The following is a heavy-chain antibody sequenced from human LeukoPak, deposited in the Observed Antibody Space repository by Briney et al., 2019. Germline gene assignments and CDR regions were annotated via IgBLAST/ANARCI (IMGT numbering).Heavy chain of an antibody. CDR2: ITSSISTI. J-gene: IGHJ4*02. CDR1: GFTFSTYS. V-gene: IGHV3-48*02. D-gene: IGHD1-1*01. CDR3: ARGSTTGLAY. Sequence: GGSLRLSCAASGFTFSTYSMNWVRQAPGKGLEWVSYITSSISTIYYADSVRGRFTISRDNAKNSLYLQMNSLRDEDTAVYYCARGSTTGLAYWGQGNLVTVSS.